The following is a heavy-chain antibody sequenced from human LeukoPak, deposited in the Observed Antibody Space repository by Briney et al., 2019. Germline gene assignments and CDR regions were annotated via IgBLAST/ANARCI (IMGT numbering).Heavy chain of an antibody. D-gene: IGHD1-1*01. CDR2: IISTGTI. J-gene: IGHJ4*02. Sequence: SETLSLTCAVYGGSFSGYYWSWIRQPPGKRLEWIGYIISTGTINYNPSLKSRVTISIDTSKNQLSLQLTSVTAADTAVYYCARVTDWNDLGYWGQGTLVTVSS. CDR3: ARVTDWNDLGY. V-gene: IGHV4-59*01. CDR1: GGSFSGYY.